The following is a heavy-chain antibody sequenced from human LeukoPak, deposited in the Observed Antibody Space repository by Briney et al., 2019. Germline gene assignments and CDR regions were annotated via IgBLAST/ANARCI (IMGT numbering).Heavy chain of an antibody. J-gene: IGHJ4*02. D-gene: IGHD3-9*01. CDR1: GYTFTSYY. CDR2: INPSGGST. Sequence: ASVKVSCTASGYTFTSYYMHWVRQAPGQGLEWMGIINPSGGSTSYAQKFQGRVTMTRDMSTSTVYMELSSLRSEDTAVYYCATGLRYFDLDYWGQGTLVTVSS. V-gene: IGHV1-46*01. CDR3: ATGLRYFDLDY.